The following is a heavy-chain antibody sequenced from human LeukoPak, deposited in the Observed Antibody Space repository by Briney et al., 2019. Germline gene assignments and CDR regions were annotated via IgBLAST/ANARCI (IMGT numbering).Heavy chain of an antibody. CDR2: ISRDSTTI. CDR3: ATDYYDSSGYYTGSY. J-gene: IGHJ4*02. V-gene: IGHV3-48*01. CDR1: GFTFSSFH. D-gene: IGHD3-22*01. Sequence: GGSLRLSCAASGFTFSSFHINWVRQAPGKGLEWLSYISRDSTTIYYADSVKGRFTISRDNTKNSLYLQMNSLRAEDTAVYHCATDYYDSSGYYTGSYWGQGTLVTVTS.